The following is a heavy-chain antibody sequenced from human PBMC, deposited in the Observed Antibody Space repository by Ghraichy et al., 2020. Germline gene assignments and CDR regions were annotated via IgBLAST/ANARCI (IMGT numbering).Heavy chain of an antibody. CDR1: GGSISSYY. J-gene: IGHJ6*02. CDR3: ARHEELPPYYYYGMDV. CDR2: IYTSGST. V-gene: IGHV4-4*09. D-gene: IGHD1-26*01. Sequence: SETLSLTCTVSGGSISSYYWSWIRQPPGKGLEWIGYIYTSGSTNYNPSLKSRVTISVDTSKNQFSLKLSSVTAADTAVYYCARHEELPPYYYYGMDVWGQGTTVTVSS.